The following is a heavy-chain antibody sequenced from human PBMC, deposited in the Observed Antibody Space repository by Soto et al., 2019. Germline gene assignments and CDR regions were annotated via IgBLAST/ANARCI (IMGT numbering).Heavy chain of an antibody. V-gene: IGHV3-33*01. CDR1: GFTFRLYG. CDR2: IWDDGRRK. CDR3: ATWQGSLNFHY. Sequence: GASLGLSCAASGFTFRLYGMRWVRQAPGKGLEWVAAIWDDGRRKDYADSVKDRLFISRDNSKNTLYLQLDSLRPEDTAVYYCATWQGSLNFHYWGQGTLVTVSS. J-gene: IGHJ4*02.